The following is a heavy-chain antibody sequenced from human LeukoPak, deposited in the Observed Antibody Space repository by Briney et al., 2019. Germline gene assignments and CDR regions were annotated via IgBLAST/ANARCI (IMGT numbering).Heavy chain of an antibody. V-gene: IGHV1-24*01. CDR1: GHTLTELS. Sequence: ASVKVSCTVSGHTLTELSMHWVRQAPGKGLEWMGGFDPEDGETIYAQKFQGRVTMTEDTSTGTAYMELSSLRSEDTAVYYCATEGYSGYDWVGGFDYWGQGTLVTVSS. CDR3: ATEGYSGYDWVGGFDY. J-gene: IGHJ4*02. D-gene: IGHD5-12*01. CDR2: FDPEDGET.